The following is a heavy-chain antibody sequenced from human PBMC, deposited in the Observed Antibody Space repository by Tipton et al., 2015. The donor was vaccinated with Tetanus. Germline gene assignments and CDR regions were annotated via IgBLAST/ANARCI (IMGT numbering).Heavy chain of an antibody. Sequence: SLRLSCAASGFTFSNYALIWVRQAPGKGLEWVSAFGAGGGSTYYADSVKGRFTISRDNSKNTLFLQMNSLTAEDTAVYYCAKKGGTRYYYGSGSHFDYWGQGTLVTVSS. CDR2: FGAGGGST. J-gene: IGHJ4*02. D-gene: IGHD3-10*01. V-gene: IGHV3-23*01. CDR1: GFTFSNYA. CDR3: AKKGGTRYYYGSGSHFDY.